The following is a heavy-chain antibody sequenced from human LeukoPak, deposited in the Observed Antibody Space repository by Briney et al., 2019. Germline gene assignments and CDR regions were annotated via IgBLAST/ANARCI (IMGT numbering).Heavy chain of an antibody. D-gene: IGHD3-22*01. CDR1: GFTFSSYW. Sequence: PGGSLRLSCAASGFTFSSYWMSWVRQAPGKGLEWVANIKQDGSEKYYVDSVKGRFTISRDNAKNSLYLQMNSLRAEDTAVYYCARGPTAAYYYDSSGYFDYWGQGTLVTVSS. CDR3: ARGPTAAYYYDSSGYFDY. J-gene: IGHJ4*02. V-gene: IGHV3-7*01. CDR2: IKQDGSEK.